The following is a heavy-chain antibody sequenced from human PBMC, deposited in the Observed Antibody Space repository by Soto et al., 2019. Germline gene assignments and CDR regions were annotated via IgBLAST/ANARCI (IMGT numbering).Heavy chain of an antibody. J-gene: IGHJ5*02. D-gene: IGHD2-8*02. CDR1: GFSLTSSGVG. Sequence: QITLKESGPTLLEPTQTLTLTCSFSGFSLTSSGVGVGWLRQAPGKALECLGIIYWDGDRRYNPSLRQRLTSTKDTSKHQVILTMTYIEPVDTATYYCAHRVPSNSYWDVGWFYPWGQGTLVTVS. CDR2: IYWDGDR. V-gene: IGHV2-5*02. CDR3: AHRVPSNSYWDVGWFYP.